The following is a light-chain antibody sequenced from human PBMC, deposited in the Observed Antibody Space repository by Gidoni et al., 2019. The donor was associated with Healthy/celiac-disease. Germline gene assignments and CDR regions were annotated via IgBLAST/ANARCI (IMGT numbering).Light chain of an antibody. CDR3: CSYAGSYTYVV. CDR1: SSDVGGYNY. V-gene: IGLV2-11*01. Sequence: QSALTQPRPVSGSPGQSVTISCPGTSSDVGGYNYFSWYQQHPGKAPKLMIYDVSKRPSGVPDRCSGSKSGNTASRTSSGLQAEDEAEDYCCSYAGSYTYVVFGGGTKLTVL. CDR2: DVS. J-gene: IGLJ2*01.